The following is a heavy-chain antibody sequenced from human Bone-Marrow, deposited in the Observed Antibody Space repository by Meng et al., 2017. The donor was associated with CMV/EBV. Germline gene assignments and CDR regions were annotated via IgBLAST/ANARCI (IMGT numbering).Heavy chain of an antibody. J-gene: IGHJ6*02. CDR2: ISANSGGT. Sequence: ASVKVSCKTSGYTFTVYYVQWVRQAPGQGLEWMGWISANSGGTHYAQNFQGRVTLTRDTSISTAYMELRGLRSDDTAVYYCARESPRRSCINKNCYKYTMDVWGQGTMVTVSS. CDR3: ARESPRRSCINKNCYKYTMDV. CDR1: GYTFTVYY. V-gene: IGHV1-2*02. D-gene: IGHD2-8*01.